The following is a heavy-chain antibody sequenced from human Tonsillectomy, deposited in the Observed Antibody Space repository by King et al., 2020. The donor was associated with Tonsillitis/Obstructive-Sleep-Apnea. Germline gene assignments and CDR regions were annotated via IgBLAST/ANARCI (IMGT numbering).Heavy chain of an antibody. CDR1: GFTFRYYS. D-gene: IGHD5-24*01. V-gene: IGHV3-33*01. CDR3: ARKTGYNLGAFDI. J-gene: IGHJ3*02. CDR2: IWYDGTNI. Sequence: VQLVESGGGVVQPGRSLRLSCAASGFTFRYYSMHGGRPAPGNGLEWVAFIWYDGTNIYYADSGKGRFTISRDNSKNTLYLQMNSLRADDTAVYYCARKTGYNLGAFDIWGQGTMVTVSS.